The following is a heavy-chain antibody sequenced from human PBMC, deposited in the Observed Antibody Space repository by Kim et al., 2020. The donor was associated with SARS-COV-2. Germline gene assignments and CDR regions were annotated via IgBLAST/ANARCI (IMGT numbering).Heavy chain of an antibody. CDR3: ARDRWELLPNFDY. Sequence: ASVKVSCKASGYTFTSYAMHWVRQAPGQRLEWMGWINAGNGNTKYSQKFQGRVTITRDTSASTAYMELSSLRSEDTAVYYCARDRWELLPNFDYWGQGTLVTVSS. D-gene: IGHD1-26*01. CDR1: GYTFTSYA. J-gene: IGHJ4*02. V-gene: IGHV1-3*01. CDR2: INAGNGNT.